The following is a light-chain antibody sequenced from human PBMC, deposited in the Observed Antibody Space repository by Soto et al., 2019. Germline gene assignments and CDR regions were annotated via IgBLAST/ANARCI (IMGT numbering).Light chain of an antibody. CDR3: QSADSSGTYYV. V-gene: IGLV3-25*02. Sequence: SSALTQPPSVSVSPGQTARITCSGDALPKQYAYWYQQKPGQAPVLVIYNDSERPSGIPERFSGSSSGTTVTLTISGVQAEDEADYYCQSADSSGTYYVFGTGTKVTVL. CDR2: NDS. J-gene: IGLJ1*01. CDR1: ALPKQY.